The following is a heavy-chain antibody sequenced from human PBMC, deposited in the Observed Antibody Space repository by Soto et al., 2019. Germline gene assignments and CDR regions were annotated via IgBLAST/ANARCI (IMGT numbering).Heavy chain of an antibody. D-gene: IGHD3-16*01. CDR3: ARDNLAFQGAFDL. CDR2: ITGTSAFT. J-gene: IGHJ4*02. CDR1: GFAFSDFQ. V-gene: IGHV3-11*06. Sequence: GGSLRLSCAASGFAFSDFQFNWVRQAPGGGLEWLSYITGTSAFTEYAESIEGRFTISRDNPNKLLFLHMDNLRPEDTAVYYCARDNLAFQGAFDLWGQGALVTVSS.